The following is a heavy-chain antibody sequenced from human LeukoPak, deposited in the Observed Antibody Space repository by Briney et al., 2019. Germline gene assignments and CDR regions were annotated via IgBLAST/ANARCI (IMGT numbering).Heavy chain of an antibody. CDR2: INHSGST. J-gene: IGHJ4*02. D-gene: IGHD1-26*01. CDR3: ARQRVAADGVGILDY. Sequence: PSETLSLTCTVSGGSFTVYYWTWIRQSPGKGLEWLGEINHSGSTKYNPSLRSRASISVDTSKNQFSLRLTSGTAADTAVYYCARQRVAADGVGILDYWGLGALVTVSS. CDR1: GGSFTVYY. V-gene: IGHV4-34*01.